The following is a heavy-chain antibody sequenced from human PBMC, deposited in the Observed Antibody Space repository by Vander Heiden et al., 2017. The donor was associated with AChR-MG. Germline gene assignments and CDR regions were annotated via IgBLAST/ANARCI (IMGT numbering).Heavy chain of an antibody. Sequence: EVQLLESGGGLVQPGGSLELSCAVSGFTSSKNGISWVRQAPVKGLEWVSSIYGNGKSTFYADSVKGRFTTSRDSSKNTVYLQLNNLRAEDTAMYFCAKDRHPDPAWDFDHWGQGTLVTVSS. CDR2: IYGNGKST. CDR3: AKDRHPDPAWDFDH. V-gene: IGHV3-23*01. CDR1: GFTSSKNG. J-gene: IGHJ4*02. D-gene: IGHD7-27*01.